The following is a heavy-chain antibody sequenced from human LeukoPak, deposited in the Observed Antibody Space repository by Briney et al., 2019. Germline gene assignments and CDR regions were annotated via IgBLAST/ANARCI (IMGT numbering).Heavy chain of an antibody. J-gene: IGHJ4*02. Sequence: GASVKVSCKASGYTFTGYYMHWVRQAPGQGLEWMGRINPNSGGTNYAQKFQGRVTITRNTSISTAYMELSSLRSEDTAVYYCARGLQYHKDFDYWGQGTLVTVSS. V-gene: IGHV1-2*06. CDR2: INPNSGGT. CDR3: ARGLQYHKDFDY. D-gene: IGHD2-15*01. CDR1: GYTFTGYY.